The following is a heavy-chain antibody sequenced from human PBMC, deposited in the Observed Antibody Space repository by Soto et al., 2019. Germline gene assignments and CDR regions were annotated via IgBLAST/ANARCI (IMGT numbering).Heavy chain of an antibody. Sequence: ESGPRCEPTQTLTLTCTFSGFSLSTSGMCVSWIRQPPGKALEWLARIDWDDDKYYSTSLKSRLTISKDTSKNQVVLTMTNMDPVDTATYYCARIVRYSSSSALGYYYGMDVWGQGTTVTVSS. CDR3: ARIVRYSSSSALGYYYGMDV. J-gene: IGHJ6*02. D-gene: IGHD6-6*01. CDR1: GFSLSTSGMC. V-gene: IGHV2-70*11. CDR2: IDWDDDK.